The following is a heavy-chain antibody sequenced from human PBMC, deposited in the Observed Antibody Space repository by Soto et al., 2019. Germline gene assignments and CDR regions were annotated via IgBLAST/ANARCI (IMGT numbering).Heavy chain of an antibody. V-gene: IGHV2-5*01. J-gene: IGHJ5*02. CDR3: AHRSTPITMVQGVGWFDP. CDR2: IYWNDDK. Sequence: QITLKESGPTLVKPTQTLTLTCTFSGFSLSTSGVGVGWIRQPPGKALEWLALIYWNDDKRYSPSLKSRLTITKDTSKNQVVLTMTNMDPVDTATYYCAHRSTPITMVQGVGWFDPWGQGTLVTVSS. D-gene: IGHD3-10*01. CDR1: GFSLSTSGVG.